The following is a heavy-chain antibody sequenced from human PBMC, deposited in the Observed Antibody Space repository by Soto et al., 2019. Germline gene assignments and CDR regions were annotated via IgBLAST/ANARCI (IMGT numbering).Heavy chain of an antibody. D-gene: IGHD3-9*01. V-gene: IGHV5-51*01. CDR2: IYPGDSDT. J-gene: IGHJ6*02. CDR3: ARPNTDIVTGDYYGMDV. CDR1: GYSFSSYW. Sequence: PGEALKISCKGSGYSFSSYWIGWVRQMPGKGLEWMGIIYPGDSDTRYSPSFQGQVTISADKSISTAYLQWSSLKASDTAMYYCARPNTDIVTGDYYGMDVWGQGTTVTVSS.